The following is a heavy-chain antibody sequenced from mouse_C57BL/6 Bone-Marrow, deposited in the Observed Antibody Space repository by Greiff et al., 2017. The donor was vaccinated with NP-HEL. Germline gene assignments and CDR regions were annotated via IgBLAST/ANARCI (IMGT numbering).Heavy chain of an antibody. J-gene: IGHJ4*01. CDR1: GFSLTSYG. V-gene: IGHV2-9*01. CDR2: IWGGGST. D-gene: IGHD1-1*01. Sequence: VQGVESGPGLVAPSQSLSITCTVSGFSLTSYGVDWVRQPPGKGLEWLGVIWGGGSTNYNSALMSRLSISKDNTKSQVFLKKNSLQTDDTAMYYCAKHVTTVVGEYYAMDYWGQGTSVTVSS. CDR3: AKHVTTVVGEYYAMDY.